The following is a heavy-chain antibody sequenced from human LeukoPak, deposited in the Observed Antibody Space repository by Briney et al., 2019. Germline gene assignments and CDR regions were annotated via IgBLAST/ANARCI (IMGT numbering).Heavy chain of an antibody. Sequence: ASVKVSCKASGYTFTNYAVHWVRQAPGQRLEWMGWINAGNGNTKYSQKFQDRVTITRDTSASTVYMELSSLRSEDTSVYYCARSSGFGMDVWGQGTTVTVCS. V-gene: IGHV1-3*01. CDR1: GYTFTNYA. CDR3: ARSSGFGMDV. CDR2: INAGNGNT. D-gene: IGHD6-19*01. J-gene: IGHJ6*02.